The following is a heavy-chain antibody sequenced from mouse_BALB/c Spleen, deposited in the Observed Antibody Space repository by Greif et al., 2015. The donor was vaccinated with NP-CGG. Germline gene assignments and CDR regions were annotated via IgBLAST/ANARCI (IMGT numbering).Heavy chain of an antibody. J-gene: IGHJ2*01. CDR3: ARGRYDYDFDY. Sequence: EVKLVESGGGLVKPGGSLKLSCAASGFTFSSYAMSWVRQTPEKRLEWVASISSGGSTYYPDSVKGRFTISRDNARNILYLQMSSLRSEDTAMYYCARGRYDYDFDYWGQGTTLTVSS. V-gene: IGHV5-6-5*01. CDR1: GFTFSSYA. CDR2: ISSGGST. D-gene: IGHD2-4*01.